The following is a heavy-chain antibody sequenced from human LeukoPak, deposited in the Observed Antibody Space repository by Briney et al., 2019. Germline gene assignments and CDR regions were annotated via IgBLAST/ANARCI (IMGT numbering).Heavy chain of an antibody. CDR1: GFTLRSYG. J-gene: IGHJ4*02. D-gene: IGHD1-26*01. V-gene: IGHV3-21*01. Sequence: GGSLRLSCAASGFTLRSYGMNWVRQAPGKGLEWVSYISTSSYYIYYADSVKGRFTISRDDAKNSLYLQMHSLRTEDTAVYYCARDASGSSTGLIDSWGQGTLVTVSS. CDR3: ARDASGSSTGLIDS. CDR2: ISTSSYYI.